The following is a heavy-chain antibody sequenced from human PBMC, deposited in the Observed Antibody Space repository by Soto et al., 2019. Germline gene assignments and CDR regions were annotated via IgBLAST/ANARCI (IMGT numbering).Heavy chain of an antibody. Sequence: QVQLVQSGAEVKKPGASVKVSCKASGYTFTSYDINWVRQAPGQGLEWMGWMNPNSGDTGYAQKFQGRVTMTRSTSMSTGYMDLSSLRSDDTAVYYCARGLYCSGGSCYPASLLDYYYMDVWGKGTTVTVYS. J-gene: IGHJ6*03. CDR2: MNPNSGDT. CDR1: GYTFTSYD. V-gene: IGHV1-8*01. D-gene: IGHD2-15*01. CDR3: ARGLYCSGGSCYPASLLDYYYMDV.